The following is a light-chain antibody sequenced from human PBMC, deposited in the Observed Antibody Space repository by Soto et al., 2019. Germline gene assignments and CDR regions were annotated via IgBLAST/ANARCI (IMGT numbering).Light chain of an antibody. Sequence: EIVLTQSPGTLSLSPGERATVSCRASQHVGWNSLAWYLQRPGQAPRLLIYAASSRAAGIPDRFSGSGSGTDFTLTISRLEPEDFAVYYCQQYGSSLGVTFGGGTKVDIK. J-gene: IGKJ4*01. V-gene: IGKV3-20*01. CDR3: QQYGSSLGVT. CDR2: AAS. CDR1: QHVGWNS.